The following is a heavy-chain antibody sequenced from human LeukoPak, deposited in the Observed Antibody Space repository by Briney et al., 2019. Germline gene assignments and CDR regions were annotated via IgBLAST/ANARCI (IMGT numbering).Heavy chain of an antibody. CDR3: ASEEKYYYDSSGYYYSWDY. V-gene: IGHV4-31*03. CDR1: GGSISSGGYY. D-gene: IGHD3-22*01. CDR2: IYYSGST. J-gene: IGHJ4*02. Sequence: SETLSLTCTVSGGSISSGGYYWSWIRQHPGKGLEWIGYIYYSGSTYYNPSLKSRVTISVDTSKNQFSLKLSSVTAADTAVYYCASEEKYYYDSSGYYYSWDYWGQGTLVTVSS.